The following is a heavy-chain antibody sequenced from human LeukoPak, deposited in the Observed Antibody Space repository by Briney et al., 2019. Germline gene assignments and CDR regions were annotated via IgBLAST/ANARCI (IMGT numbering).Heavy chain of an antibody. V-gene: IGHV3-11*04. CDR3: AELGITMIGGV. CDR2: ISSSGSTI. Sequence: GGSLRLSCAASGFTFSDYYMSWIRQAPGQGLERVSYISSSGSTIYYADSVKGRFTISRGNAKNSLYLQMNSLRAEDTAVYYCAELGITMIGGVWGKGTTVTISS. J-gene: IGHJ6*04. D-gene: IGHD3-10*02. CDR1: GFTFSDYY.